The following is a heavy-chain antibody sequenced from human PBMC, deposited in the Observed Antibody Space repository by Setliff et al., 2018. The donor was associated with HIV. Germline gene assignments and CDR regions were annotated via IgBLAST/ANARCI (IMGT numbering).Heavy chain of an antibody. Sequence: ASVKVSCKTSASTFNSYYMHWIRQAPGQGLEWMGLIGPSGSSTTYAQNFQGRVTMSRDTSTNTVYMELSSLRSEDTAVYYCARDHIAARSVDYWGQGTLVTVSS. CDR3: ARDHIAARSVDY. CDR2: IGPSGSST. V-gene: IGHV1-46*02. CDR1: ASTFNSYY. J-gene: IGHJ4*02. D-gene: IGHD6-6*01.